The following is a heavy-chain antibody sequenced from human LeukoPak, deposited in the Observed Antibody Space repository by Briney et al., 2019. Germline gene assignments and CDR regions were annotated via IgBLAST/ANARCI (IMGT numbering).Heavy chain of an antibody. D-gene: IGHD5-18*01. CDR1: GFTFHDYA. V-gene: IGHV3-23*01. Sequence: GGSLRLSCAASGFTFHDYAMHWVRQAPGKGLEYVSVIRGGGGVQYYAASVKGRFTISRDNSKNTLYLQMNSLRAEDTAVYYCAKSSHSFGNDALDIWGQGTMATVSS. J-gene: IGHJ3*02. CDR2: IRGGGGVQ. CDR3: AKSSHSFGNDALDI.